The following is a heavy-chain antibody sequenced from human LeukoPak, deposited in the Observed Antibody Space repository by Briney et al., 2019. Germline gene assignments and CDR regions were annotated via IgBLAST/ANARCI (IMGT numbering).Heavy chain of an antibody. CDR2: ISYDGSNK. V-gene: IGHV3-30-3*01. J-gene: IGHJ4*02. D-gene: IGHD3-22*01. CDR3: ARVEYYYDSSGSILRGYFDY. Sequence: GRSLRLSCAASGFTFSSYAMHWVRQAPGKGLEWVAVISYDGSNKYYADSVKGRFTISRDNSKNTLYLQMNSLRAEDTAVYYCARVEYYYDSSGSILRGYFDYWGQGTLVTVSS. CDR1: GFTFSSYA.